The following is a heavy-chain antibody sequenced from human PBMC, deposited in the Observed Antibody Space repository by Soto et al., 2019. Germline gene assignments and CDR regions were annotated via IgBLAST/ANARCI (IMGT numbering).Heavy chain of an antibody. CDR3: ARDRIIGTSYSDY. J-gene: IGHJ4*02. V-gene: IGHV4-4*07. D-gene: IGHD1-7*01. Sequence: SKTLSLTCTVSGGSSNSFYWSWIRQPAGKGLEWIGRIHSSGTTNYNPSLKSRVTMSVETSRNQFSLKLTSVTAADTAVYYCARDRIIGTSYSDYWGQGVLVTASS. CDR1: GGSSNSFY. CDR2: IHSSGTT.